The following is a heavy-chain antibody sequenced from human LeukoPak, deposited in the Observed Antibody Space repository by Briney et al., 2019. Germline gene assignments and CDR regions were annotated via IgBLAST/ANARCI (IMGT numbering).Heavy chain of an antibody. V-gene: IGHV4-34*01. CDR3: ARDPLGGYWFDP. D-gene: IGHD5-12*01. CDR1: GGSFSGYY. CDR2: INHSGST. Sequence: SETLSLTCAVYGGSFSGYYWSRIRQPPGKGLEWIGEINHSGSTNYNPSLKSRVTISVDTSKNQFSLKLSSVTAADTAVYYCARDPLGGYWFDPWGQGTLVTVSS. J-gene: IGHJ5*02.